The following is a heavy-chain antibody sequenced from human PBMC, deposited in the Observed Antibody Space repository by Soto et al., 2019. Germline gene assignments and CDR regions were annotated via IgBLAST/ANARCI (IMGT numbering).Heavy chain of an antibody. CDR1: GGSVSSGSYY. V-gene: IGHV4-61*01. J-gene: IGHJ5*02. D-gene: IGHD6-25*01. CDR2: IYYSGST. CDR3: ARSKKYSSARGLDP. Sequence: PSETLSLTCTVSGGSVSSGSYYWSWIRQPPGKGLEWIGYIYYSGSTNYNPSLKSQVTISVDTSKNQFSLKLSSVTAADTAVYYCARSKKYSSARGLDPWGQGTLVTVSS.